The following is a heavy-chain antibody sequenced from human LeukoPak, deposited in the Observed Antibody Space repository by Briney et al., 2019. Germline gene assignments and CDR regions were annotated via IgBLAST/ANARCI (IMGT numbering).Heavy chain of an antibody. CDR1: GDTFTRYG. CDR3: AREGEGIAAAGTLLVYFDY. V-gene: IGHV1-69*05. CDR2: IIPVFGTT. D-gene: IGHD6-13*01. Sequence: SVKVSCNASGDTFTRYGISWVRQAPGQGLEWLARIIPVFGTTNYARKFRGRVTVSTDDSTSTAFLELSSLTPEDTAVYYCAREGEGIAAAGTLLVYFDYWGQGTLVTVSS. J-gene: IGHJ4*02.